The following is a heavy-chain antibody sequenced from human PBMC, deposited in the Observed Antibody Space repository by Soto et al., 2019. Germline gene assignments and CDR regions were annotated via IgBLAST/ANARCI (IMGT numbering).Heavy chain of an antibody. D-gene: IGHD3-22*01. J-gene: IGHJ6*02. V-gene: IGHV4-39*01. CDR3: AGPDDSSGYYEGVYCGGMDV. CDR2: IYYSGST. CDR1: GGSISSSSYY. Sequence: ASETLSLTCTVSGGSISSSSYYWAWIRQPPGKGLEWIGSIYYSGSTYYNPSLKSRVTISVDTSKNQFSLKLSSVTAADTAVYYCAGPDDSSGYYEGVYCGGMDVWGQGTTVTVSS.